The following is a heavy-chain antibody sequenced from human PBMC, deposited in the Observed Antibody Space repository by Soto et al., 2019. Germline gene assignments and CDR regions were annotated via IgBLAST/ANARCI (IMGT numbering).Heavy chain of an antibody. CDR2: ISAYNGNT. J-gene: IGHJ5*02. D-gene: IGHD6-19*01. CDR3: ARDPMNSSGWLLSGFDP. CDR1: GYTFTSYG. Sequence: QVQLVQSGAEVKKPGASVKVSCKASGYTFTSYGISWVRQAPGQGLEWMGWISAYNGNTNYAQKLQGRVTMTTDTSTSRVYMELRSLRSDDTAVYYCARDPMNSSGWLLSGFDPGGQGSLVTVSS. V-gene: IGHV1-18*01.